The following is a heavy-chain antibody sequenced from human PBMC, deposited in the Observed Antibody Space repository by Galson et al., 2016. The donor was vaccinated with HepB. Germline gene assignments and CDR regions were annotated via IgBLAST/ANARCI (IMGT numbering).Heavy chain of an antibody. D-gene: IGHD6-13*01. J-gene: IGHJ3*02. V-gene: IGHV3-33*01. CDR2: IWFDGSSK. CDR3: ATEDLSSPGNGALDI. Sequence: SLRLSCAASGFIFSHYGMHWVRQAPGEGLEWVAMIWFDGSSKHHSDSVRGRFTISRDNSKNTLYLEMNSLRAEDTAVYYCATEDLSSPGNGALDIWGQGAMVTVS. CDR1: GFIFSHYG.